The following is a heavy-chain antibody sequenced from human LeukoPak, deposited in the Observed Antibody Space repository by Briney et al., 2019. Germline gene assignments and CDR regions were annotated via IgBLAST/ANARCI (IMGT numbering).Heavy chain of an antibody. V-gene: IGHV3-7*01. D-gene: IGHD6-13*01. CDR3: APPPIAATGN. Sequence: GGSLSLSCTASGFIFNDFWMSWVRQAPGEGLEWVANIRQDGGAKNYVDSVKGRFTIYRDNAKKSLYLQMNSLRAEDTAVYYCAPPPIAATGNWGQGTLVTVSS. CDR2: IRQDGGAK. J-gene: IGHJ4*02. CDR1: GFIFNDFW.